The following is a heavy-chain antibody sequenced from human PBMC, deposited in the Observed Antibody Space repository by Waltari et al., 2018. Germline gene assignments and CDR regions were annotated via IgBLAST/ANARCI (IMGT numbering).Heavy chain of an antibody. CDR1: GGTFSSYA. J-gene: IGHJ5*02. CDR3: ARGLVYAMTWFDP. D-gene: IGHD2-8*01. Sequence: QVQLVQSGAEVKKPGSSVKVSCKASGGTFSSYAISWVRQAPGQGLEWMGRTNPNSGGTNYAQKFQGRVTMTRDTSISTAYMELSRLRSDDTAVYYCARGLVYAMTWFDPWGQGTLVTVSS. CDR2: TNPNSGGT. V-gene: IGHV1-2*06.